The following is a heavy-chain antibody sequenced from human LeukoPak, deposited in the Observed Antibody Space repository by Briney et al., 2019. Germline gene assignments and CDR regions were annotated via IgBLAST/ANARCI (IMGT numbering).Heavy chain of an antibody. CDR3: AREMSGVNLGSFDY. D-gene: IGHD7-27*01. V-gene: IGHV1-2*02. CDR2: INPNSGGT. Sequence: ASVKVSCKASGYTFTGYYMHWVRQAPGQGLEWMGWINPNSGGTNYAQKFQGRVTMTRDTSISTAYMELSRLRSDDTAVYYCAREMSGVNLGSFDYWGQGHLVTVSS. J-gene: IGHJ4*02. CDR1: GYTFTGYY.